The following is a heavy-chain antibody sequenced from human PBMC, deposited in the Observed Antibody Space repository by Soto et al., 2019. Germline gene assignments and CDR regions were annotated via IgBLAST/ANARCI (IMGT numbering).Heavy chain of an antibody. CDR1: GYTFTSYG. CDR2: ISAYNGNT. CDR3: ARVVRYSGYEYRVDY. D-gene: IGHD5-12*01. J-gene: IGHJ4*02. Sequence: QVQLVQSGAEVKKPGASVKVSCKASGYTFTSYGISWVRQAPGQGLEWMGWISAYNGNTNYAQKLQGRVTMTTDTTTSTTYKELRSLRSDDTAVYYCARVVRYSGYEYRVDYWGQGTLVTVSS. V-gene: IGHV1-18*01.